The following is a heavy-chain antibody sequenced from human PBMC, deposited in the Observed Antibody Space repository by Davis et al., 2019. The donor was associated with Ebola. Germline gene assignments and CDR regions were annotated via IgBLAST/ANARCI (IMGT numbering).Heavy chain of an antibody. V-gene: IGHV3-30-3*01. D-gene: IGHD3-22*01. CDR1: GFTFSSYW. CDR2: ISYDGSNK. CDR3: ARENYDSSGYLYWYFDL. J-gene: IGHJ2*01. Sequence: GESLKISCAASGFTFSSYWMSWVRQAPGKGLEWVAVISYDGSNKYYADSVKGRFTISRDNSKNTLYLQMNSLRAEDTAVYYCARENYDSSGYLYWYFDLWGRGTLVTVSS.